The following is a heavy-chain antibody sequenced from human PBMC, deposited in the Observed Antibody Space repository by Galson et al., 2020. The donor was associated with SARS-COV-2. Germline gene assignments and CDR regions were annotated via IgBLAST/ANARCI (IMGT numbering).Heavy chain of an antibody. V-gene: IGHV3-30*01. D-gene: IGHD2-2*01. J-gene: IGHJ3*02. Sequence: GESLKISCAASGFTFSSYAMHWVRQAPGKGLEWVAVISYDGSNKYYADSVKGRFTISRDNSKNTLYLQMNSLRAEDTAVYYCARGSVNQYQLLFAEDAFDIWGQGTMVTVSS. CDR3: ARGSVNQYQLLFAEDAFDI. CDR1: GFTFSSYA. CDR2: ISYDGSNK.